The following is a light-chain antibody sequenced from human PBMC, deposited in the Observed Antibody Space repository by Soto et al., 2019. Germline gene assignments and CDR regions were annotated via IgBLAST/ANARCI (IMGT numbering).Light chain of an antibody. CDR3: SSYRYKDTRV. V-gene: IGLV2-14*01. CDR2: QVT. Sequence: SVLTQPASVSGSPGQSITISCTGTSSDVGGYNYVSWYQQYPGKVPKLMIYQVTNRPSGVSNRFSGSKSDNTAFLTISGLQAEDEADYYCSSYRYKDTRVFGGGTKLTVL. J-gene: IGLJ3*02. CDR1: SSDVGGYNY.